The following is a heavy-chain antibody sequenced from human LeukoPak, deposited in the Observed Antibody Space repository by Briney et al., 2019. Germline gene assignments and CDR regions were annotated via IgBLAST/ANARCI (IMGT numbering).Heavy chain of an antibody. D-gene: IGHD3-22*01. J-gene: IGHJ4*02. Sequence: PGGSLRLSCAASGFTFSRYAMSWVRQAPGRGLEWVSTVSGSGGKTYYADSVKGRFTISRDNSKNTLYLQMNSLRVEDTAIYYCAKGGHYDSSGYSPFDYWGQGTLVTVSS. V-gene: IGHV3-23*01. CDR3: AKGGHYDSSGYSPFDY. CDR2: VSGSGGKT. CDR1: GFTFSRYA.